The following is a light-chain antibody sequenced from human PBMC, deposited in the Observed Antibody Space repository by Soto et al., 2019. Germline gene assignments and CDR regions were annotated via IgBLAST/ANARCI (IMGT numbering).Light chain of an antibody. CDR1: QSVSSSY. V-gene: IGKV3-20*01. CDR3: QQYGSSPWT. J-gene: IGKJ1*01. Sequence: MGLPQSPRTLSLSPGERATLSCRASQSVSSSYLAWYQQKPGQAPRLLIYGASSRATGIPDRFSGSGSGTDFTLTISRLEPEDFAVYYCQQYGSSPWTFGQGTKVEIK. CDR2: GAS.